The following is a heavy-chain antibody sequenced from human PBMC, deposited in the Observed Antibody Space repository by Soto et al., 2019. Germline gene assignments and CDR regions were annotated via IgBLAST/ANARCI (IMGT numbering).Heavy chain of an antibody. Sequence: QVQLVESGGGVVQPGRSLRLSCAASGFTFSSYGMHWVRQAPGKGLEWVAVIWYDGSNKYYADSVKGRFTISRDNSKNTQYLQMNSLRAEDTAVYYCARDQLIAAAGTHMDVWGKGTTVTVSS. J-gene: IGHJ6*03. V-gene: IGHV3-33*01. D-gene: IGHD6-13*01. CDR2: IWYDGSNK. CDR1: GFTFSSYG. CDR3: ARDQLIAAAGTHMDV.